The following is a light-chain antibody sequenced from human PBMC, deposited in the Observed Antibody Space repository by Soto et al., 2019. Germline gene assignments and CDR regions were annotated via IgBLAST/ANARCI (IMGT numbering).Light chain of an antibody. Sequence: DIQMTQSPSSLFAPVGGRVTITCRARQRISRYLHWCRPKPGKAPNLLIYNASNLQSGVPSRFSGSGSGTDFTLTISSLQPEDFATYYCQQSYSAPWTFGQGTKVDIK. V-gene: IGKV1-39*01. J-gene: IGKJ1*01. CDR2: NAS. CDR3: QQSYSAPWT. CDR1: QRISRY.